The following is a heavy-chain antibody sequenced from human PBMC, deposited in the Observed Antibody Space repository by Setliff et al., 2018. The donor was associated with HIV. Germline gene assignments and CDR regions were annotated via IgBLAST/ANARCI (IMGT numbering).Heavy chain of an antibody. D-gene: IGHD3-10*01. V-gene: IGHV4-34*01. J-gene: IGHJ4*02. CDR2: INHSGST. CDR3: ARSSYYGSGSYTDY. Sequence: SETLSLTCAVYGGSFSGYYWSWIRQPPGKGLEWIGEINHSGSTNYNPSLKSRVTISVDTSKKQFSLKLRSVTAADTAVYYCARSSYYGSGSYTDYWGQGTLVTVSS. CDR1: GGSFSGYY.